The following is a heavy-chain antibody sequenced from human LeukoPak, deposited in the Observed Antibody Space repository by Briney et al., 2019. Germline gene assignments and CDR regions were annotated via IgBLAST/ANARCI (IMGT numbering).Heavy chain of an antibody. Sequence: GGSLRLSCAASGFTFSSYAMSWVRQAPGKGLEWVSSISGSGGTTYYAASVKGRFTISSDNSKNTLYLQMNSLRAEDTAVYYCAKDLSPGTYDYWGQGTLVTVSS. V-gene: IGHV3-23*01. J-gene: IGHJ4*02. CDR1: GFTFSSYA. CDR3: AKDLSPGTYDY. CDR2: ISGSGGTT. D-gene: IGHD1-1*01.